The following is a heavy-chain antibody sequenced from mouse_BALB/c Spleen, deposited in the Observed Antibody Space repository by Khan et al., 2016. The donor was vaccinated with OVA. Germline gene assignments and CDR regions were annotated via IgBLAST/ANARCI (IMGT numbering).Heavy chain of an antibody. J-gene: IGHJ2*01. V-gene: IGHV1-4*01. D-gene: IGHD2-13*01. Sequence: QVQLQQSGAELARPGASVKMSCKASGYTFTNYTIHWVKQRPGQGLEWIGYINPSSGYTNYNQNYNDKATLTTDRSSSTAYMQLSRLTSDDSAVYYSLRIPIPSDHFDYWGQGTTLTVAS. CDR2: INPSSGYT. CDR3: LRIPIPSDHFDY. CDR1: GYTFTNYT.